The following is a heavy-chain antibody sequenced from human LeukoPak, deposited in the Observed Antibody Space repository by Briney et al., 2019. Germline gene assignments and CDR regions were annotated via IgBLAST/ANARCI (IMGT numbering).Heavy chain of an antibody. Sequence: GGSLRLSCAASGFTLSSYAMSWVRQAPGRGLEWVSGISGSGDITYYADSVKGRFTISRDNSKNTLYLQMNSLRAEDTAVYYCAKCGRDILVVATASNYWGQGTLVTVSS. D-gene: IGHD2-2*01. J-gene: IGHJ4*02. CDR3: AKCGRDILVVATASNY. CDR1: GFTLSSYA. CDR2: ISGSGDIT. V-gene: IGHV3-23*01.